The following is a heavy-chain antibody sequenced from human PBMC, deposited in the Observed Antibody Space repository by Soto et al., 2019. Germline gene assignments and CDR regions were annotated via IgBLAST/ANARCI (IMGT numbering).Heavy chain of an antibody. J-gene: IGHJ6*02. Sequence: QVQLVESGGGVVQPGRSLRLSCAASGFTFSSYGMHWVRQAPGKGLEWVAVISHDGSNKYYADSVKGRFTISRDNSKNTLYLQMNSLRAEDTAVYYCANGAHNWNDVPYYYYGMDVWGQGTTVTVSS. CDR3: ANGAHNWNDVPYYYYGMDV. D-gene: IGHD1-20*01. CDR2: ISHDGSNK. CDR1: GFTFSSYG. V-gene: IGHV3-30*18.